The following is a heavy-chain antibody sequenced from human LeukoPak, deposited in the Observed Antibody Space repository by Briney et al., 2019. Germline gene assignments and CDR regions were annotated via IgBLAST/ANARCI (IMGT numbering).Heavy chain of an antibody. CDR3: ARDPDPGIAAAGTGY. CDR2: IIPIFGTA. Sequence: SVKVSCKASGGTFSSYAISWVRQAPGQGLEWMGGIIPIFGTANYAQKFQGRVTITADKSTSTAYMELSSLRSEDTAVYYCARDPDPGIAAAGTGYWGQGTLVTVSS. D-gene: IGHD6-13*01. J-gene: IGHJ4*02. CDR1: GGTFSSYA. V-gene: IGHV1-69*06.